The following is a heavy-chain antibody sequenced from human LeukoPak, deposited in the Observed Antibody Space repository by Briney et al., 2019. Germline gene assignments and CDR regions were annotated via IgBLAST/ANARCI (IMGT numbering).Heavy chain of an antibody. V-gene: IGHV4-39*07. CDR1: GGSISSYY. J-gene: IGHJ4*02. CDR2: IYYSGST. D-gene: IGHD6-19*01. Sequence: SETLSLTCTVSGGSISSYYWSWIRQPPGKGLEWIGSIYYSGSTYYNPSLKSRVTISVDTSENQFSLKLSSVTAADTAVYYCARDPGSSGWYFDYWGQGTLVTVSS. CDR3: ARDPGSSGWYFDY.